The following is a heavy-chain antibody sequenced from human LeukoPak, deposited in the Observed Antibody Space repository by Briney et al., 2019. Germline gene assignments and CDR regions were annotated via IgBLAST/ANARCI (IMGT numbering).Heavy chain of an antibody. Sequence: GGSLRLSCAASGFTFSSYSMNWVRQAPGKGLEWVSSISSSSSYIYYADSVKGRFTISRDNAKNSLYLQMNSLRAEDTAVYYCARDLVVPAAPGLYYYYMDVWGKGTTVTASS. CDR1: GFTFSSYS. D-gene: IGHD2-2*01. J-gene: IGHJ6*03. CDR3: ARDLVVPAAPGLYYYYMDV. V-gene: IGHV3-21*01. CDR2: ISSSSSYI.